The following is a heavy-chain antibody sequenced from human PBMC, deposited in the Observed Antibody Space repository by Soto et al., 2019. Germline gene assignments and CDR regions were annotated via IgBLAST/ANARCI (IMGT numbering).Heavy chain of an antibody. D-gene: IGHD2-15*01. Sequence: SETLSLTCTVSGGSISSYYWSWIRQPAGKGLEWIGRIYTSGSTNYNPSLESRVTMSVDTSKNQLSLKLSSVTAADTAVYYCARDSSPLVVAATLLDYWGQGTLVTVSS. CDR3: ARDSSPLVVAATLLDY. V-gene: IGHV4-4*07. CDR1: GGSISSYY. CDR2: IYTSGST. J-gene: IGHJ4*02.